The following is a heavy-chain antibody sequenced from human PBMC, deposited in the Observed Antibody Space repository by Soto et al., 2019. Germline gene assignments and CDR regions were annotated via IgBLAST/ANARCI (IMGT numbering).Heavy chain of an antibody. V-gene: IGHV1-18*01. D-gene: IGHD6-19*01. CDR1: GYIFTSYG. CDR2: ISAYKGDT. Sequence: ASVKVSCKAPGYIFTSYGISWVRLAPGQGLEWMGWISAYKGDTKYAQKLQGRVTMTTDTSTRTAYMELRSLTSDDTAVYYCARVSVAGTPPPPHGIDFWGQGTLVTVSS. J-gene: IGHJ4*02. CDR3: ARVSVAGTPPPPHGIDF.